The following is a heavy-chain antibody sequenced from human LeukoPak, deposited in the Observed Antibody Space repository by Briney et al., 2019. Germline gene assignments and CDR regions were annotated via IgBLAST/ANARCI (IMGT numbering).Heavy chain of an antibody. V-gene: IGHV3-23*01. CDR3: ARGVDTAMPRNPFDY. Sequence: HPGGSLRLSCAASGFTFSSYAMAWVRQAPGKGLEWVSVINSSGGNTYYADSVKGRFTISRDNSKNTLYLQMNSLRAEDTAVYCCARGVDTAMPRNPFDYWGQGTLVTVSS. CDR2: INSSGGNT. D-gene: IGHD5-18*01. CDR1: GFTFSSYA. J-gene: IGHJ4*02.